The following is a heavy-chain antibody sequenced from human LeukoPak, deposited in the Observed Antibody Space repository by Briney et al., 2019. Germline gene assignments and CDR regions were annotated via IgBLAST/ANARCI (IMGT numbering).Heavy chain of an antibody. CDR3: AREHMTRVTLDY. D-gene: IGHD4-17*01. V-gene: IGHV1-2*02. Sequence: ASVTVSCKASGYTFTGYYMHWVRQAPGQGLEWMGWIYPNSGGTKYAQKFQGRVTMTRDTSISTAYLELSRLRSDDTAVYYCAREHMTRVTLDYWGQGTLVTVSS. J-gene: IGHJ4*02. CDR1: GYTFTGYY. CDR2: IYPNSGGT.